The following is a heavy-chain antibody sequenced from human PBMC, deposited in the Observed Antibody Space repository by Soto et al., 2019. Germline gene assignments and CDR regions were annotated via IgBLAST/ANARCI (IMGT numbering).Heavy chain of an antibody. D-gene: IGHD4-17*01. J-gene: IGHJ4*02. V-gene: IGHV4-39*02. Sequence: QLRLQESGPGLLRPSETLSLTCNVSGGAISSSSYFWGWVRQPPGKTLEWIGHILYSGTTHYNESLTSRVTISVDTSKNQFSLRLNSVPPADTAVYYCARGGGYYGVLFDYWGQGTLVPVSS. CDR3: ARGGGYYGVLFDY. CDR1: GGAISSSSYF. CDR2: ILYSGTT.